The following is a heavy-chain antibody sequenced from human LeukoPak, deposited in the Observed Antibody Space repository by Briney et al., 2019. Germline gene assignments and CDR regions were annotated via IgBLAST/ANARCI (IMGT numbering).Heavy chain of an antibody. CDR3: ARDSGNFHYDMDV. V-gene: IGHV1-46*02. Sequence: ASVKVSCKTSGYSFNSHHVHWVRQAPGQGLEWMGVKFSHDGSTSNTQKFQGRITMTRDTSTSTVYMELSSLRSEDTAVYYCARDSGNFHYDMDVWGQGTTAIVSS. CDR2: KFSHDGST. CDR1: GYSFNSHH. D-gene: IGHD3-10*01. J-gene: IGHJ6*02.